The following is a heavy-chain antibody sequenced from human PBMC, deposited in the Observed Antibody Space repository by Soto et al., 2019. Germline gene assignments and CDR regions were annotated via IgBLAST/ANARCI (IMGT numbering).Heavy chain of an antibody. D-gene: IGHD3-10*01. CDR2: IIPIFGTP. CDR3: ARDRDNYGSGNYYNRIDF. V-gene: IGHV1-69*01. Sequence: QVQLVQSGAEVKKPGSSVKVSCKASGGMFSTYAISWLRQAPGQGLEWMGGIIPIFGTPNYAQRFQGRVTSPADESTSTEYMELSRVRSEDTAVDYCARDRDNYGSGNYYNRIDFWGQGTMVTVSS. J-gene: IGHJ4*02. CDR1: GGMFSTYA.